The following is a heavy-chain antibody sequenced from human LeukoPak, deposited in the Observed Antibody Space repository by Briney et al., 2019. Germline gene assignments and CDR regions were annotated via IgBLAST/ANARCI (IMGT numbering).Heavy chain of an antibody. CDR3: HPLGYTSN. CDR1: GFTFSSRW. V-gene: IGHV3-74*01. J-gene: IGHJ4*02. D-gene: IGHD6-19*01. CDR2: VKNDGTT. Sequence: SGGSLRLSCAVSGFTSGFTFSSRWMHWARQAPGKGLVWVSLVKNDGTTNYADSVKGRFTVSRDNAKNTMYLQMNNLRVEDTALYFCHPLGYTSNWGQGTLVTVSS.